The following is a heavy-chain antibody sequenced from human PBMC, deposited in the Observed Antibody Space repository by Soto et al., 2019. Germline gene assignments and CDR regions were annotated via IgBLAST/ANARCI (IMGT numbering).Heavy chain of an antibody. J-gene: IGHJ6*02. CDR2: IYYSGST. V-gene: IGHV4-31*03. CDR3: ARDRREIGGVGMDV. CDR1: GGSISSGGYY. Sequence: QVQLQESGPGLVKPSQTLSLTCTVSGGSISSGGYYWSWIRQHPGKGLEWIGYIYYSGSTYYNPSLKSRVTISVDTPKNQFSLKLSSVTAADTAVYYCARDRREIGGVGMDVWGQGTTVTVSS.